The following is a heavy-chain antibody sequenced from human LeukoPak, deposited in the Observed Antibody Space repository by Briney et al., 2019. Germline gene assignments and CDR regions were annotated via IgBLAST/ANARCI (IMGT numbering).Heavy chain of an antibody. D-gene: IGHD3-22*01. CDR3: AREGPSSSGPHY. CDR1: GGSISSYY. CDR2: IYYSGST. Sequence: PSETLSLTCTVSGGSISSYYWSWIRQPPGKGLEWIGYIYYSGSTNYNPSLKSRVTISVDTSKNQLSLKLSSVTAADTAVYYCAREGPSSSGPHYWGQGTLVTVSS. V-gene: IGHV4-59*12. J-gene: IGHJ4*02.